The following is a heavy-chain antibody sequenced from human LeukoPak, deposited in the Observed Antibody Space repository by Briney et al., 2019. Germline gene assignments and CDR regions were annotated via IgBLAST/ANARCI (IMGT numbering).Heavy chain of an antibody. CDR2: MNPNSGNT. J-gene: IGHJ4*02. CDR1: GYTLTELS. CDR3: ARGGKLWFGELTNEKDY. D-gene: IGHD3-10*01. Sequence: ASVKVSCKVSGYTLTELSMHWVRQAPGKGLEWMGWMNPNSGNTGYAQKLQGRVTITRNTSISTAYMELSSLRSDDTAVYYCARGGKLWFGELTNEKDYWGQGTLVTVSS. V-gene: IGHV1-8*03.